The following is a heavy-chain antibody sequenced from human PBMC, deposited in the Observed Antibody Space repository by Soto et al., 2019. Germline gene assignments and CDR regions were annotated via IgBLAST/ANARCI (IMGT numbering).Heavy chain of an antibody. V-gene: IGHV3-74*03. CDR1: GFTFSYYW. CDR3: ARGDRGAFHL. Sequence: EVQLVESGGGLVQPGESLRLSCAASGFTFSYYWMHWVRKTTGKGLLWVSHIHNDGSRTTYADSVKGRFTIFRDNARNTVYLQMDSLRDDDTFVYYCARGDRGAFHLWGQGFAVTVSS. CDR2: IHNDGSRT. D-gene: IGHD1-26*01. J-gene: IGHJ3*01.